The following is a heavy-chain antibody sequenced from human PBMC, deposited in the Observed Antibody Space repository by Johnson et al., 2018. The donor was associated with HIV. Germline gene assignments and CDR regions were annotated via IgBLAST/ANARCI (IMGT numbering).Heavy chain of an antibody. J-gene: IGHJ3*02. V-gene: IGHV3-11*01. CDR2: ISSSGNTI. D-gene: IGHD4-17*01. CDR1: GITFSDYY. Sequence: QVQLVESGGGLVKPGGSLRLSCAASGITFSDYYMSWIRQAPGKGLEWVSYISSSGNTIYYADSVKGRVTISRDNAKKSLILQMNSLRDEDTAGYYCARRTVTALFDIWGQGTLVTVSS. CDR3: ARRTVTALFDI.